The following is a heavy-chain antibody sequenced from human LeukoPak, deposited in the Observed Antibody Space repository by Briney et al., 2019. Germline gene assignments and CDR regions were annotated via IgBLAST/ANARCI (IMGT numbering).Heavy chain of an antibody. J-gene: IGHJ4*02. Sequence: SQTLSLTCAISGDSVSSNSAAWNWIRQSPSRGVEWLGRTYYRSKWYNDYAVSVKSPITLTPDTSTNPFSLQLNSVTPRDPPPFLPGAARERVAYWGQGNLVTVSS. CDR3: GAARERVAY. V-gene: IGHV6-1*01. CDR2: TYYRSKWYN. CDR1: GDSVSSNSAA. D-gene: IGHD6-6*01.